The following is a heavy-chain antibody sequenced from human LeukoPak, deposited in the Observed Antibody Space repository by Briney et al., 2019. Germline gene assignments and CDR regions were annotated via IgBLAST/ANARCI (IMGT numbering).Heavy chain of an antibody. CDR2: ISGSGGGT. D-gene: IGHD7-27*01. CDR1: GFTVSSNY. CDR3: ANPQDWGHY. V-gene: IGHV3-23*01. Sequence: GGSLRLSCAASGFTVSSNYMSWVRQAPGKGLELVSTISGSGGGTYYADSVKGRFTISRDNAKNTVYLQMNSLRAEDTAVYYCANPQDWGHYWGQGTLVTVSS. J-gene: IGHJ4*02.